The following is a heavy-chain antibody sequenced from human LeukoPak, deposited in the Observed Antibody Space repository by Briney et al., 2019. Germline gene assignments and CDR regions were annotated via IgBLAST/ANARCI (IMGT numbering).Heavy chain of an antibody. CDR3: ARDPSFHGSIAAAGTGYFDY. J-gene: IGHJ4*02. Sequence: ASVKVSCKVSGYTLTELSMHWVRQAPGKGLEWMGGFDPEDGETIYAQKFQGRVTMTEDTSTDTAYMELSSLRSEDTAVYYCARDPSFHGSIAAAGTGYFDYWGQGTLVTVSS. V-gene: IGHV1-24*01. CDR2: FDPEDGET. D-gene: IGHD6-13*01. CDR1: GYTLTELS.